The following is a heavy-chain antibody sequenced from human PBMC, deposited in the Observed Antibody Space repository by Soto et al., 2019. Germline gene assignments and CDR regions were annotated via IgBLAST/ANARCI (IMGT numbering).Heavy chain of an antibody. CDR2: ISGGAGKT. CDR1: GFTFSDYA. D-gene: IGHD4-4*01. Sequence: EVQLLESGGGLIQPGGSLRLSCVSSGFTFSDYAMTWVRQAPGKGLEWVSSISGGAGKTYFADSVKGRFSISRDNARSTLFLQMNSLRVEDTALYYCAKERERGTETTLYYGLDVWGQGTKVTVSS. J-gene: IGHJ6*02. V-gene: IGHV3-23*01. CDR3: AKERERGTETTLYYGLDV.